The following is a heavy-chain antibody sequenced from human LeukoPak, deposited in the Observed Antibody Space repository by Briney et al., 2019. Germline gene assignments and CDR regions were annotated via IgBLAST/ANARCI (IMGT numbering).Heavy chain of an antibody. CDR1: GGSISSGDYY. D-gene: IGHD3-22*01. CDR3: ARTKSGYYSNFDL. J-gene: IGHJ4*02. CDR2: IYYSGST. V-gene: IGHV4-31*03. Sequence: PSETLSLTCTVSGGSISSGDYYWSWIRQPPGKGLEWIGYIYYSGSTYYNPSLKSRVTISIDTSKTQFSLKLSSVTAADTAVYYCARTKSGYYSNFDLWGQGTLVTVSS.